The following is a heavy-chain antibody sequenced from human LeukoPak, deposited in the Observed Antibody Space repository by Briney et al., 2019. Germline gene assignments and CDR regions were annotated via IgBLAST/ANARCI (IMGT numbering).Heavy chain of an antibody. CDR2: IYYSGAT. CDR3: ARGYDSSGYYGRQYYFDF. V-gene: IGHV4-31*03. Sequence: KPAETLSLTCTVSGVSVSTGGCYWSWNRQQPGRGPEWIGFIYYSGATYYSPAIKSRVTLSGDTSNNSFSLTLSGATAANTAGYFCARGYDSSGYYGRQYYFDFWGRGALVTVSS. CDR1: GVSVSTGGCY. J-gene: IGHJ4*02. D-gene: IGHD3-22*01.